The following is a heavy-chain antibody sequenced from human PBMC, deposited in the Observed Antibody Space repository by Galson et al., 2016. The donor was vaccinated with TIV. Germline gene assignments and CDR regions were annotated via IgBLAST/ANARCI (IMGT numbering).Heavy chain of an antibody. V-gene: IGHV4-38-2*02. CDR1: GYSINSGYY. J-gene: IGHJ6*02. Sequence: ETLSLTCAVSGYSINSGYYWGWIRQPPGKGLQWTGSIYESGTTYYNPSLKSRLTMSVDTSKNQFSLKLSPVSAADTAVYYCVREGSTVTMHHYFGMDVWGQGTSVTVSS. CDR3: VREGSTVTMHHYFGMDV. CDR2: IYESGTT. D-gene: IGHD4-17*01.